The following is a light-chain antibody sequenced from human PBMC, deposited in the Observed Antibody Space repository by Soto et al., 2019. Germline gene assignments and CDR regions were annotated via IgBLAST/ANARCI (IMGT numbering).Light chain of an antibody. CDR3: SSYTSSSTSV. CDR2: DVT. Sequence: QSVLTQPASVSGSPGQSITISCTGTSSDVGDYNYVSWYQQHPGKAPQLMIYDVTNRPSGVSNRFSGSKSGNTASLTISGLQAEDEADYYCSSYTSSSTSVFGTGTKLTVL. J-gene: IGLJ1*01. CDR1: SSDVGDYNY. V-gene: IGLV2-14*01.